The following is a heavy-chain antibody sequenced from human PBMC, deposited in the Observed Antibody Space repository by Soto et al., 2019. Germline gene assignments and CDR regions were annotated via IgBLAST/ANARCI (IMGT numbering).Heavy chain of an antibody. CDR2: IYYSGST. J-gene: IGHJ3*02. CDR3: ARERVRVKDRAFDI. Sequence: QVQLQESGPGLVKPSQTLSLTCTVSGGSISSGGYSWSWIRQHPGKGREWIGYIYYSGSTYYNPSLKSRVTISVDTSKNQFSLKLSSVTAADTAVYYCARERVRVKDRAFDIWGQGTMVTVSS. D-gene: IGHD2-15*01. CDR1: GGSISSGGYS. V-gene: IGHV4-31*03.